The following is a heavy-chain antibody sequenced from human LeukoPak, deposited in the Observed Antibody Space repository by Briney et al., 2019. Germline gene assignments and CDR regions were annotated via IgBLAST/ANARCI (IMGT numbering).Heavy chain of an antibody. V-gene: IGHV4-59*02. J-gene: IGHJ4*02. CDR3: ARDHGRRDYDILTGYYWLYYFDY. CDR1: GGSVTDYY. Sequence: SETLSLTCTVSGGSVTDYYWSWIRQSPGKGLEWIGYIYYTGTSYNPSLKSRVTISADTSKNQFSLKLISVTAADTAVYYCARDHGRRDYDILTGYYWLYYFDYWGQGTLVTVSS. CDR2: IYYTGT. D-gene: IGHD3-9*01.